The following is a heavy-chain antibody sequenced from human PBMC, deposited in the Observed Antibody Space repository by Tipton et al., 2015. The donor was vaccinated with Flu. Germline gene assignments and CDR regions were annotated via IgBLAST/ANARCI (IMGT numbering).Heavy chain of an antibody. D-gene: IGHD6-13*01. CDR2: IYHTGST. J-gene: IGHJ4*02. Sequence: TLSLTCTVSDYSVSSGYYWGWIRQPPGKGLEWIGSIYHTGSTYYNPSLKSRVTISVDTSKNQFSLKLSSVTAADTAVYYCARGIYISSSWYVGRGDPNKNDYWGQGTLVTVSS. CDR1: DYSVSSGYY. V-gene: IGHV4-38-2*02. CDR3: ARGIYISSSWYVGRGDPNKNDY.